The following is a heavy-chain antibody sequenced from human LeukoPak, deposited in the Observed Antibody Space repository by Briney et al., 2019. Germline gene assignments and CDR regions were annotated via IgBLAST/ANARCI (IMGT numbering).Heavy chain of an antibody. CDR2: ISSSSSYI. Sequence: GGSLRLSCAASGFTFSSYSMNWVRQAPGKGLEWVSPISSSSSYIYYADSVKGRFTISRDNAKNSLYLQMNSLRAEDTAVYYCARVPSSYGDYYFDYWGQGTLVTVSS. J-gene: IGHJ4*02. CDR3: ARVPSSYGDYYFDY. V-gene: IGHV3-21*01. D-gene: IGHD4-17*01. CDR1: GFTFSSYS.